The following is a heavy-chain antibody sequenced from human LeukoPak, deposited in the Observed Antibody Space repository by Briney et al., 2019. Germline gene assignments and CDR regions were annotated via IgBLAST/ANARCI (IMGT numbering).Heavy chain of an antibody. CDR1: GFTFSSYW. J-gene: IGHJ3*02. Sequence: GGSLRLSCATSGFTFSSYWMSWVRQAPGKGLEWVAYINQDGSEKNYADSVKGRFTISRDNAKNSLYLQMNSLRAEDTALYHCATLSTGKNAFDIWGQGTMVTVSS. D-gene: IGHD3-10*01. CDR3: ATLSTGKNAFDI. V-gene: IGHV3-7*03. CDR2: INQDGSEK.